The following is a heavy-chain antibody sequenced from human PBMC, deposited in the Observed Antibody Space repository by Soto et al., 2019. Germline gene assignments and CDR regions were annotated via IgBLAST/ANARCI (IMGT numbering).Heavy chain of an antibody. CDR3: ATEYGDYYFDY. J-gene: IGHJ4*02. D-gene: IGHD4-17*01. V-gene: IGHV3-30*03. Sequence: QVQLVESGGGVVQPGRSLRLSCAASGFTFSSYGMHWVRQAPGKGLGWVAVISYDGSNKYYADSVKGRFTISRDNSKNTLYLQMNSLRAEDTAVYYCATEYGDYYFDYWGQGTLVTVSS. CDR2: ISYDGSNK. CDR1: GFTFSSYG.